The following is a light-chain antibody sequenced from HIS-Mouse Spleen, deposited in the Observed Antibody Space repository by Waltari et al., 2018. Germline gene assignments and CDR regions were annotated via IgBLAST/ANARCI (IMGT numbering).Light chain of an antibody. CDR3: QQYYSTPYT. Sequence: DIVMTQSPDSLSVSLGERATINCTSSPSVLYSSNNKNYLAWYQQKPGQPPKLLIYWASTRESGVPDRFSGSGSETDFTLTISSLQAEDVAVYYCQQYYSTPYTFGQGTKLEIK. J-gene: IGKJ2*01. CDR1: PSVLYSSNNKNY. CDR2: WAS. V-gene: IGKV4-1*01.